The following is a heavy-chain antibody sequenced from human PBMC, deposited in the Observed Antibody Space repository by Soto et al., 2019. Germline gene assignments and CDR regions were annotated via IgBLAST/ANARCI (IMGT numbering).Heavy chain of an antibody. J-gene: IGHJ4*02. V-gene: IGHV3-30*18. CDR3: AKATRSAFDY. Sequence: QVQLVESGGGVVQPGRSLRLSCADSGFTFSSYGMHWVRQAPGKGLEWVAVISYDGSNKYYADSVKGRFTISRDNSKNTLDLQMNSLRAEDTAVYYCAKATRSAFDYWGQGTLVTVSS. D-gene: IGHD3-3*01. CDR2: ISYDGSNK. CDR1: GFTFSSYG.